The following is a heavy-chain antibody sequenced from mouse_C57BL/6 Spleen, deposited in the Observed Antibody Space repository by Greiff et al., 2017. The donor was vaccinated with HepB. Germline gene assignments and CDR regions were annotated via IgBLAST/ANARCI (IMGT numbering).Heavy chain of an antibody. Sequence: EVQLQQSGAELVRPGASVKLSCTASGFNIKDYYMHWVKQRPEQGLEWIGRLDPEDGDTEYAPKFQGKATMTADTSSNTAYLQLSSLTSEDTAVYYGTTFDGNYEAWFAYWGQGTLVTVAA. CDR2: LDPEDGDT. D-gene: IGHD2-1*01. CDR3: TTFDGNYEAWFAY. CDR1: GFNIKDYY. V-gene: IGHV14-1*01. J-gene: IGHJ3*01.